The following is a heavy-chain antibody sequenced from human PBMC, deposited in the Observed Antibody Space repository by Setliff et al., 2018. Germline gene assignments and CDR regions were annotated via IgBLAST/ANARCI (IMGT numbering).Heavy chain of an antibody. CDR3: STRTVAARSLDT. Sequence: PGGSLRLSCAASGFTLGSYWMSWVRQAPGKGLEWVAYIKQDGSEKYYVDSVKGRFTISRDNAKNSLYLQLNSLRAEDTAVYYCSTRTVAARSLDTWGQGTLVTVSS. J-gene: IGHJ5*02. CDR1: GFTLGSYW. D-gene: IGHD6-13*01. V-gene: IGHV3-7*01. CDR2: IKQDGSEK.